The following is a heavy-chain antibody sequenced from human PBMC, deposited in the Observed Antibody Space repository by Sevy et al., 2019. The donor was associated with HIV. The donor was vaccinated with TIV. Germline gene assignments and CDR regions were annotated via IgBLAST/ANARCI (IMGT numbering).Heavy chain of an antibody. J-gene: IGHJ4*02. CDR3: ARAGYYGSGTRLYYFDY. CDR1: GDSVSSNSVV. Sequence: QSQTLSLTCAISGDSVSSNSVVWNWIRQSPSRGLEWLGRTYYRSKWYNDYAVSVKSRITINPDTSKNQFSLQLNSVTPEDTAVYYCARAGYYGSGTRLYYFDYWGQGTLVTVSS. D-gene: IGHD3-10*01. CDR2: TYYRSKWYN. V-gene: IGHV6-1*01.